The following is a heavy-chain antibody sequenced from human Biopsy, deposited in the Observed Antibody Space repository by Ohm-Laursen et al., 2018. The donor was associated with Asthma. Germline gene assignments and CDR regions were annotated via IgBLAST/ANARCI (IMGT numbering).Heavy chain of an antibody. CDR2: IYYIGST. D-gene: IGHD3-16*01. Sequence: SQTLSLTCTVSGGSISSGAYYWSWVRQPPGKGLEWIGYIYYIGSTYYNPSLKSRVAISLDPSKNQFSLKLSSVTAIDTAVYFCARRGGVRRYFDYWGQGALVTVSS. J-gene: IGHJ4*02. CDR1: GGSISSGAYY. CDR3: ARRGGVRRYFDY. V-gene: IGHV4-30-4*01.